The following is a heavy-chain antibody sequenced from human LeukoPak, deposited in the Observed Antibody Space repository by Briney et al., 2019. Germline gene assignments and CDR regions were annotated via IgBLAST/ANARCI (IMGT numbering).Heavy chain of an antibody. D-gene: IGHD3-10*01. CDR2: ISSSSTYI. CDR1: GFPFRSFS. V-gene: IGHV3-21*01. J-gene: IGHJ4*02. CDR3: ARAEGSGSSFDY. Sequence: PGGSLRLSCVASGFPFRSFSMNWVRQAPGKGLEWVSSISSSSTYISYADSVKGRFTISRDNAKNSLYLQMNSLRVEDTAVYYCARAEGSGSSFDYWGQGTLVTVSS.